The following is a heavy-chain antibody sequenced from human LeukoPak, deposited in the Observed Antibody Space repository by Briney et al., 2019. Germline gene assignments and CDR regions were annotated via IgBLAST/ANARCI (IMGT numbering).Heavy chain of an antibody. V-gene: IGHV5-51*01. CDR1: GYSFTSYW. D-gene: IGHD3-22*01. CDR2: IYPGDSDT. J-gene: IGHJ3*02. Sequence: GESLKISCKGSGYSFTSYWIGWVRQMPGKGLEWMGIIYPGDSDTRYSPSFQGQVTISADKSISTAYLQWSSLKASDTAMYYCARLRGYYYDSSGYYLEAFDIWGQGTMVTVSS. CDR3: ARLRGYYYDSSGYYLEAFDI.